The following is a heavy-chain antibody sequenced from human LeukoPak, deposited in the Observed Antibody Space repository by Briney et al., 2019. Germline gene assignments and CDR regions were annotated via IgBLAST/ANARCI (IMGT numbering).Heavy chain of an antibody. CDR2: INPNSGGT. V-gene: IGHV1-2*02. CDR1: GYTFIDYY. CDR3: AGNYKILTGYYDDDGFDI. D-gene: IGHD3-9*01. Sequence: GASVKVSCKASGYTFIDYYINWVRQAPGQGLEWVGWINPNSGGTKYAQKFQGRVTLTRDTSINTAYMELSRLISDDTAVYYCAGNYKILTGYYDDDGFDIWGQGTKVTVSS. J-gene: IGHJ3*02.